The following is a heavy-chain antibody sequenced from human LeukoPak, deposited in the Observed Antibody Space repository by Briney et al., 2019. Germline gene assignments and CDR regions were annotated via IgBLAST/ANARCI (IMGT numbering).Heavy chain of an antibody. Sequence: PGGSLRLSCAASGFTFTSYSMNWVRQAPGKGLEWIGEINHSGSTNYNPSLKSRVTISVDTSKNQFSLKLSSVTAADTAVYYCASLWPSGLDYWGQGTLVTVSS. V-gene: IGHV4-34*01. CDR1: GFTFTSYS. CDR2: INHSGST. D-gene: IGHD2-15*01. CDR3: ASLWPSGLDY. J-gene: IGHJ4*02.